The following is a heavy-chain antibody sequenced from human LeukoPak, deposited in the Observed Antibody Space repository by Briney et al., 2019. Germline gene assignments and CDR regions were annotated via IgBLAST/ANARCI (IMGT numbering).Heavy chain of an antibody. CDR3: ARDGVLRYFDWLPPGMGGWSDAFDI. Sequence: SETLSLTCTVSGGSISSYYWSWIRQPPGKGLGWIGYIYYSGSTNYNPSLKSRVTISVDTSKNQFSLKLSSVTAADTAVYYCARDGVLRYFDWLPPGMGGWSDAFDIWGQGTMVTVSS. V-gene: IGHV4-59*01. J-gene: IGHJ3*02. CDR2: IYYSGST. D-gene: IGHD3-9*01. CDR1: GGSISSYY.